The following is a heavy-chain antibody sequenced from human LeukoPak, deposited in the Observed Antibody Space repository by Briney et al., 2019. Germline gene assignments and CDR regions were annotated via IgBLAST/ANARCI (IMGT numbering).Heavy chain of an antibody. CDR2: IIPILGIA. CDR1: GGTFSSYA. J-gene: IGHJ4*02. CDR3: ARESEGYSSSWYDY. Sequence: ASVKVSCKASGGTFSSYAISWVRQAPGQGLEWMGRIIPILGIANYAQKFQGRVTITADKSTSTAYMELSSLRSEDTAVYYCARESEGYSSSWYDYWGQGTLVTVSS. D-gene: IGHD6-13*01. V-gene: IGHV1-69*04.